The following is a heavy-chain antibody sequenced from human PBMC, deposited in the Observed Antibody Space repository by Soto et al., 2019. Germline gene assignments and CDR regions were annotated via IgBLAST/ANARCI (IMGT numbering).Heavy chain of an antibody. CDR2: IYWDDDK. Sequence: QITLKESGPTLVKPTQTLTLTCTFSGFSLSTSGVGVGWIRQPPGKALEWLALIYWDDDKRYSPSLKSRLTIAKATSKNQVVLTMTKMDPLDTATYYCARGLVRGPWNYWGQGTLVTVSS. V-gene: IGHV2-5*02. CDR3: ARGLVRGPWNY. D-gene: IGHD3-10*02. CDR1: GFSLSTSGVG. J-gene: IGHJ4*02.